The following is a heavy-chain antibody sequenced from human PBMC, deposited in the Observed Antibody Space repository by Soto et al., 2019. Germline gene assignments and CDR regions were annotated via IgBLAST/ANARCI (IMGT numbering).Heavy chain of an antibody. CDR2: INPNSGGT. J-gene: IGHJ6*02. D-gene: IGHD3-9*01. CDR1: GYTFTGYY. CDR3: AREGDMGQLRYGMDV. Sequence: ASVKVSCKASGYTFTGYYMHWVRQAPGQGLEWMGWINPNSGGTNYAQKFQGRVTMTRDTSISTAYMELSRLRSDDTAVYYCAREGDMGQLRYGMDVWGQGTTVTVSS. V-gene: IGHV1-2*02.